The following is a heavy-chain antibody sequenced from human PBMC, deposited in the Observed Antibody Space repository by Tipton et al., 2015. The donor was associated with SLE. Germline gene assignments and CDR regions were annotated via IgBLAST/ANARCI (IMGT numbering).Heavy chain of an antibody. CDR3: ARRGGDAFDI. V-gene: IGHV4-59*01. J-gene: IGHJ3*02. CDR1: GGSISSYY. CDR2: IYYSGST. D-gene: IGHD6-25*01. Sequence: TLSLTCTVSGGSISSYYWSWIRQPPGKGLEWIGYIYYSGSTNYNPSLKSRVTISVDTSKNQFSLKLSSVTAADTAVYYCARRGGDAFDICGQGTMVTVSS.